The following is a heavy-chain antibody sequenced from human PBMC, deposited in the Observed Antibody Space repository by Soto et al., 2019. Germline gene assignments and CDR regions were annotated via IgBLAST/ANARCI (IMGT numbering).Heavy chain of an antibody. CDR3: ARVPDLDYCSRTSCLYYFDY. CDR1: GFTFSRYV. Sequence: EVQLLESGGGLVQPGGSLRLSCVASGFTFSRYVMSWVRQAPGKGLEWVSTINSNGDSTYYADSVKGRFTISRDNSRNSLYLKVNSLRAEDTAVYYGARVPDLDYCSRTSCLYYFDYWGQGALVTVSS. CDR2: INSNGDST. D-gene: IGHD2-2*01. J-gene: IGHJ4*02. V-gene: IGHV3-23*01.